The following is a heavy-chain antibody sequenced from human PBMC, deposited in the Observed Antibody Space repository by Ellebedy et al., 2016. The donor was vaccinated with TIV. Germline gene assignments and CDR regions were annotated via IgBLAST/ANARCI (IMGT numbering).Heavy chain of an antibody. V-gene: IGHV4-61*02. CDR2: IYASGST. D-gene: IGHD3-10*01. CDR1: SGSISGGNYY. J-gene: IGHJ5*02. CDR3: ARGTNKYGSDPFDP. Sequence: SETLSLXCTVSSGSISGGNYYWSWIRQPAGKGLEWIGRIYASGSTTTYNSSLRSRVTMSVDTSKNQFSLKLSSVTAADTAVYFCARGTNKYGSDPFDPWGQGILVTVSS.